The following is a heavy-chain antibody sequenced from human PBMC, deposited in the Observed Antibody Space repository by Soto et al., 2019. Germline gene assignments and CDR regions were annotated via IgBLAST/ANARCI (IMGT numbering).Heavy chain of an antibody. CDR3: VWFEYDNSHNWFDP. D-gene: IGHD3-10*01. Sequence: QVQLAQSGAEVKKPGSSVKVSCKASGGTFSNSAISWVRQAPGQGLEWMGGIIPFSGTANYAPKFQGRVTVTADESTTTAYMEMGSLRSEDTAVYYCVWFEYDNSHNWFDPWGQGTLVTVSS. CDR1: GGTFSNSA. V-gene: IGHV1-69*01. CDR2: IIPFSGTA. J-gene: IGHJ5*02.